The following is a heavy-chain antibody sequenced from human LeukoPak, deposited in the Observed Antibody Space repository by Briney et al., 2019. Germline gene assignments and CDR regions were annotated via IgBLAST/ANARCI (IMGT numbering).Heavy chain of an antibody. CDR3: ARARSDGAFDI. Sequence: ASVNVSFTASGGTFSSYAISWVRQAPGQGLEWMGGIIPIFGTANYAQKFQGRVTITADESTSTAYMELSSLRSEDTAVYYCARARSDGAFDIWGQGTMVTVSS. J-gene: IGHJ3*02. CDR2: IIPIFGTA. CDR1: GGTFSSYA. D-gene: IGHD3-3*01. V-gene: IGHV1-69*13.